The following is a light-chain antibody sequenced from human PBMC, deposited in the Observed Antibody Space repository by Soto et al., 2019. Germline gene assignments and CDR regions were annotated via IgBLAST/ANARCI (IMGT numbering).Light chain of an antibody. J-gene: IGKJ5*01. CDR2: AAS. V-gene: IGKV3-11*01. CDR1: QSVSSF. Sequence: EIVLTQSPATLSLSPGERATLSCRASQSVSSFLAWYQQKPCQTPRLLIYAASTRATGIPARFSGSGSQTDLTLTISRLEPEDFAVYYCQQRGEWPQGATFGQGTRLENK. CDR3: QQRGEWPQGAT.